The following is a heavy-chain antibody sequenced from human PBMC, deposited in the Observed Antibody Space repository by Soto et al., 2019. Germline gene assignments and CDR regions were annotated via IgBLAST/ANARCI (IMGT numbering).Heavy chain of an antibody. CDR1: GFTFSSYG. CDR2: ISYDGSNK. V-gene: IGHV3-30*18. CDR3: AKETIRSYFYYYYGMDV. D-gene: IGHD1-26*01. J-gene: IGHJ6*02. Sequence: GGSLRLSCAASGFTFSSYGMQWVRQAPGKGLEWVAVISYDGSNKYYADSVKGRFTISRDNSKNTLYLQMNSLRAEDTAVYYCAKETIRSYFYYYYGMDVWGQGTTVTVSS.